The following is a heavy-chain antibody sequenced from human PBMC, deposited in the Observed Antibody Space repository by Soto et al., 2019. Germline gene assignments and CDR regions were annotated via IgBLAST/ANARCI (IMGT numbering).Heavy chain of an antibody. CDR3: ARRKATVTTWDYYYGMDV. J-gene: IGHJ6*02. CDR1: GYTFTSYG. V-gene: IGHV1-18*01. Sequence: QVQLVQSGAEVKKPGASVKVSCKASGYTFTSYGISWVRQAPGQGLEWMGWISAYNGNTNYAQKLQGRVTMTTDTSTSTAYIELRSLRSDDTAVYYCARRKATVTTWDYYYGMDVWGQGTTVTVSS. CDR2: ISAYNGNT. D-gene: IGHD4-17*01.